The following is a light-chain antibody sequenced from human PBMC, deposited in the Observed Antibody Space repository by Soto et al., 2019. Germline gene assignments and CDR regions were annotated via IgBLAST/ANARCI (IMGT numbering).Light chain of an antibody. V-gene: IGKV3-20*01. CDR1: QSVNSNY. CDR3: QKYNTVPAT. Sequence: EIGLTQSPGTLSLSPGERATLSCRASQSVNSNYLAWYQQKPGQAPRLLIYGASIRDTGIPDRVSGSGAGTDFTLTITRLEPEDFAVYYCQKYNTVPATFGQGTRLQIK. CDR2: GAS. J-gene: IGKJ5*01.